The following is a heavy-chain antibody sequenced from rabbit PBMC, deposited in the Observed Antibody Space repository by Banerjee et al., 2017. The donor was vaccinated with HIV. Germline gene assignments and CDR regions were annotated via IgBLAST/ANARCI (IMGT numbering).Heavy chain of an antibody. CDR2: ISGDSSGAT. CDR3: ARIDDASDNWGL. J-gene: IGHJ4*01. Sequence: QSLEESGGDLVKPGASLTLTCTASGFSFSSNYWISWVRQAPGKGLEWIARISGDSSGATNYASWAKGRFAISKTSSTTVTLQMTSLTAADTATYFCARIDDASDNWGLWGQGTLVTV. CDR1: GFSFSSNYW. V-gene: IGHV1S40*01. D-gene: IGHD6-1*01.